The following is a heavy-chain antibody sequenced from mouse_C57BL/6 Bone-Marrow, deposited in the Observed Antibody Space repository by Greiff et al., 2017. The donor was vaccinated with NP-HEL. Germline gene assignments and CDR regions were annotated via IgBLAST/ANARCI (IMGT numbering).Heavy chain of an antibody. CDR2: IDPEDGET. J-gene: IGHJ1*03. CDR1: GFNIKDYY. D-gene: IGHD2-5*01. Sequence: VQLQQSGAELVKPGASVKLSCTASGFNIKDYYMHWVKQRTEQGLEWIGRIDPEDGETKYAPKFQGKATITAATSSNPAYLQLSSLTSEDTGVYYCARHSNSPRYWYFDVWGTGTTVTVSS. CDR3: ARHSNSPRYWYFDV. V-gene: IGHV14-2*01.